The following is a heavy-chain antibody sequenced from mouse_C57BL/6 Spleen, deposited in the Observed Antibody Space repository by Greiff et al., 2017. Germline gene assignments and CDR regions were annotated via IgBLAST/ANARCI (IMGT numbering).Heavy chain of an antibody. CDR2: IDPSDSET. CDR3: ARSGTTVVSDV. V-gene: IGHV1-52*01. D-gene: IGHD1-1*01. J-gene: IGHJ1*03. Sequence: VQLQQPGAELVRPGSSVKLSCKASGYTFTSYWMHWVKQRPIQGLEWIGNIDPSDSETHYNQKFKDKATLTVDKSSSTAYMQLSSLTSEDSAVYYCARSGTTVVSDVWGTGTTVTVSS. CDR1: GYTFTSYW.